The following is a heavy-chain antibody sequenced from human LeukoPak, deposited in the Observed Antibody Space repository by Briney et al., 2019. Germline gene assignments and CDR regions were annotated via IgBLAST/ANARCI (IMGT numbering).Heavy chain of an antibody. D-gene: IGHD3-10*01. CDR3: ARASITMVRGVPGWFDP. J-gene: IGHJ5*02. CDR1: GVSFSTYY. CDR2: IYYSGST. Sequence: SETLSLTCAVSGVSFSTYYWSWIRQPPGKGLEWIGYIYYSGSTNYNPSLKSRVTISVDTSKNQFSLKLSSVTAADTAVYYCARASITMVRGVPGWFDPWGQGTLVTVSS. V-gene: IGHV4-59*08.